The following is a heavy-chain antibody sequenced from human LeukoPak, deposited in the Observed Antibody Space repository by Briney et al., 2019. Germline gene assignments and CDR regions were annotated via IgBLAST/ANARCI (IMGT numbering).Heavy chain of an antibody. CDR2: ISGSGGST. CDR3: AKGAIVVVPSADNWFDP. J-gene: IGHJ5*02. CDR1: GFTFSSYA. V-gene: IGHV3-23*01. Sequence: GGSLRLSCAASGFTFSSYAMSWVRQAPGKGPEWVSAISGSGGSTYYADSVKGRFTISRDNSKNTLYLQMNSLRAEDTAVYYCAKGAIVVVPSADNWFDPWGQGTLVTVSS. D-gene: IGHD2-2*01.